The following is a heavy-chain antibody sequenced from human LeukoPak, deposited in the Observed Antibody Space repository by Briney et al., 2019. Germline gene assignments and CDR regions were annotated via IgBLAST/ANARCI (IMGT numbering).Heavy chain of an antibody. D-gene: IGHD3-22*01. CDR3: ASYYDSSGFDI. CDR2: IYTSGST. CDR1: GGSISSGSYY. V-gene: IGHV4-61*02. J-gene: IGHJ3*02. Sequence: PSETLSLTCIVSGGSISSGSYYWSWIRQPAGKGLEWIGRIYTSGSTNYNPSLKSRVTISVDTSKNQFSLKLSSVTAADTAVYYCASYYDSSGFDIWGQGTMVTVSS.